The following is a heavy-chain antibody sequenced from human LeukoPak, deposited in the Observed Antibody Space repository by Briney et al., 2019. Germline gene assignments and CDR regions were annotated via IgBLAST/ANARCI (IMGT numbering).Heavy chain of an antibody. D-gene: IGHD2-2*02. CDR3: AMDGYCSSTSCYKRY. V-gene: IGHV3-7*04. CDR1: GFTFSSYW. CDR2: IKQDGSEK. Sequence: GGSLRLSCAASGFTFSSYWMSWVRQAPGKGLEWVANIKQDGSEKYYVDSVKGRFTISRDNAKNSLYLQMNSLRAEDTAVHYCAMDGYCSSTSCYKRYWGQGTLVTVSS. J-gene: IGHJ4*02.